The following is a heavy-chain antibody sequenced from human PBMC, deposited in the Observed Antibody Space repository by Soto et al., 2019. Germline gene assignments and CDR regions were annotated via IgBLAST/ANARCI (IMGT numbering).Heavy chain of an antibody. CDR1: GGSISSGGYY. CDR3: ARDSPVVVVAATKRYYYYGMDV. V-gene: IGHV4-31*03. CDR2: IYYSGST. D-gene: IGHD2-15*01. J-gene: IGHJ6*02. Sequence: SETLSLTCTVSGGSISSGGYYWSWIRQHPGKGLEWIGYIYYSGSTYYNPSLKSRVTISVDTSKNQFSLKLSSVTAADTAVYYCARDSPVVVVAATKRYYYYGMDVWGQGXTVTVYS.